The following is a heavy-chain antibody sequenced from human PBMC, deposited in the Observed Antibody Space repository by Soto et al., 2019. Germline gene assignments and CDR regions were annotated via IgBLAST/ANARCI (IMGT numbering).Heavy chain of an antibody. CDR2: IYSGGST. CDR1: GFTVSSNY. J-gene: IGHJ3*02. CDR3: AREILGRIADI. D-gene: IGHD3-16*01. Sequence: EVQLVETGGGLIQPGGSLRLSCAASGFTVSSNYMSWVRQAPGKGLEWVSVIYSGGSTYYTDSVKGRFTISRDNSKNTLYLQMNSLRAEDTAVYYCAREILGRIADIWGQGTMVTVSS. V-gene: IGHV3-53*02.